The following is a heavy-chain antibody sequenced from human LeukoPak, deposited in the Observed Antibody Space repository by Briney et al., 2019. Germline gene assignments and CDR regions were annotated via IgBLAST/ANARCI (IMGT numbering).Heavy chain of an antibody. V-gene: IGHV3-30*02. CDR2: IRYDGSNK. D-gene: IGHD5-18*01. CDR3: ARTRPYSYGLTPNWFDP. Sequence: GGSLRLSCAASGFTFSSYGMHWVRQAPGKGLEWVAFIRYDGSNKYYADSVKGRFTISRDNSKNTLYLQMNSLRSEDTAVYYCARTRPYSYGLTPNWFDPWGQGTLVTVSS. J-gene: IGHJ5*02. CDR1: GFTFSSYG.